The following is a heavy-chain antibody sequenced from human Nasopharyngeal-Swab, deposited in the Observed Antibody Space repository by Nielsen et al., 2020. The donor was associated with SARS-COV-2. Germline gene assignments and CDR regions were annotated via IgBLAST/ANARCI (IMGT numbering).Heavy chain of an antibody. J-gene: IGHJ6*02. CDR2: IWYDGSNK. CDR1: GFTFSSYG. D-gene: IGHD6-6*01. V-gene: IGHV3-33*01. Sequence: GESLKISCAASGFTFSSYGMHWVRQAPGKGLEWVAVIWYDGSNKYYADSVKGRFTISRDNSKNTLYLQMNSLRAGDTAVYYCARDWYSSSSDHYYYGMDVWGQGTTVTVSS. CDR3: ARDWYSSSSDHYYYGMDV.